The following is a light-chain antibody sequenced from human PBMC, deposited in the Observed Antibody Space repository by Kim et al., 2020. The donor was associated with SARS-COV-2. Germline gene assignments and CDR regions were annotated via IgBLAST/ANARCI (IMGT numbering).Light chain of an antibody. CDR2: VYSDGSH. Sequence: QLVLTQSPPASAPLGSSVKLTCTLSSGHSDYAIAWYQQQSLKSPLHLMKVYSDGSHVKGDGVPDRLSGSSSGPERYLFISGLQSEDEADYYCQTSGSGTVVFGGGTQLTVL. CDR1: SGHSDYA. J-gene: IGLJ2*01. V-gene: IGLV4-69*01. CDR3: QTSGSGTVV.